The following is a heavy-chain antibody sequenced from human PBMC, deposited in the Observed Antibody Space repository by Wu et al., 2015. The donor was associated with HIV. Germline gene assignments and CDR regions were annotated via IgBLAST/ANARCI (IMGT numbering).Heavy chain of an antibody. J-gene: IGHJ6*02. CDR1: GDNFASYA. V-gene: IGHV1-69*05. D-gene: IGHD5-12*01. CDR3: ARNTDSVATSLYSLGV. CDR2: INPLFGTT. Sequence: QVQLVQFGAEVKKPGSSVKVSCKASGDNFASYAISWVRQAPGQGLEWMGGINPLFGTTKHGQKFQDRVRFTTDESKTTVYMELSSLRSEDTAVYYCARNTDSVATSLYSLGVWGQGTTVTVSS.